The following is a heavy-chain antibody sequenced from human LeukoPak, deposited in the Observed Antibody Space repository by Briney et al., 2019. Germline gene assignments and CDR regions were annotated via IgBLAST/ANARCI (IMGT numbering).Heavy chain of an antibody. D-gene: IGHD5-24*01. CDR1: GFYFGGHA. Sequence: GGSLRLSCVASGFYFGGHAMHWLRQAPGKGLEWVAYITYGSDTIFYADSVKGRFTVSRDNAKNSLYLQMDSLRAEDTAVYYCAREMATITDVVDYWGQGTLVTVSS. CDR2: ITYGSDTI. V-gene: IGHV3-48*04. J-gene: IGHJ4*02. CDR3: AREMATITDVVDY.